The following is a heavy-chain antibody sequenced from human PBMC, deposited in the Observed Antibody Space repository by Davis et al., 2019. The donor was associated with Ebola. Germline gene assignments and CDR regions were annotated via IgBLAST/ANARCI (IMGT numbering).Heavy chain of an antibody. Sequence: ASVKVSCQASSYTFTSYGISGVRQAPGQGLEWMGWISAYNGNTNYAQKLQGRVTMTTDTARSTAYMGLRSLRSDDTAVYYCAREAGATTRIYDSWCQGTLVTVSS. V-gene: IGHV1-18*01. CDR1: SYTFTSYG. D-gene: IGHD1-26*01. J-gene: IGHJ5*01. CDR3: AREAGATTRIYDS. CDR2: ISAYNGNT.